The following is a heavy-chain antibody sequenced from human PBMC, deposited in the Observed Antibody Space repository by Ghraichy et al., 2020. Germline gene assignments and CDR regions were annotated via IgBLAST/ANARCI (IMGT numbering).Heavy chain of an antibody. Sequence: SETLSLTCTVSGGSISSSSYYWGWIRQPPGKGLEWIGSIYYSGSTYYNPSLKSRVTISVDTSKNQFSLKLSSVTAADTAVYYCARVTRRVGYFDLWGRGTLVTVSS. CDR3: ARVTRRVGYFDL. D-gene: IGHD3-3*01. CDR2: IYYSGST. J-gene: IGHJ2*01. CDR1: GGSISSSSYY. V-gene: IGHV4-39*01.